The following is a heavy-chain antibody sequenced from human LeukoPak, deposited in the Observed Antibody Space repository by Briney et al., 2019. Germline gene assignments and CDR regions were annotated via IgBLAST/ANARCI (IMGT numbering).Heavy chain of an antibody. J-gene: IGHJ3*02. CDR1: GFTFSSYE. Sequence: GGSLRLSCAASGFTFSSYEMNWVRQAPGKGLEWVSYISCSGSTIYYADSVKGRFTISRDNAKNSLYLQMNSLRAEDTAVYYCARDRRSVVVTAIRLGISRAFDIWGQGTMVTVSS. CDR2: ISCSGSTI. CDR3: ARDRRSVVVTAIRLGISRAFDI. D-gene: IGHD2-21*02. V-gene: IGHV3-48*03.